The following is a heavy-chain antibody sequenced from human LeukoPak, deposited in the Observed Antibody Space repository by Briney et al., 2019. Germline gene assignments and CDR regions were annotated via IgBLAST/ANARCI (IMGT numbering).Heavy chain of an antibody. D-gene: IGHD3-22*01. CDR3: ARDSDSSGYYFDY. Sequence: SETLSLTCTVSGGSISSSSYYWGWIRQPPGNGLEWIGSIYYSGRTYYNPSLKSRVTISVDTSKNQFSLKLSSVTAADTAVYYCARDSDSSGYYFDYWGQGTLVTVSS. CDR2: IYYSGRT. CDR1: GGSISSSSYY. J-gene: IGHJ4*02. V-gene: IGHV4-39*07.